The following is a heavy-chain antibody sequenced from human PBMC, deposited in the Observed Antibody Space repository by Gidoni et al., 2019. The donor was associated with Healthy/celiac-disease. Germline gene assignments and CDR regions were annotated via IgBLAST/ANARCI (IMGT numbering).Heavy chain of an antibody. CDR3: ARALGVVIRDAFDI. D-gene: IGHD3-3*01. J-gene: IGHJ3*02. V-gene: IGHV3-21*01. CDR1: GFTFSSYS. Sequence: EVQLVESGGGLVKPGGSLRLSCAASGFTFSSYSMNWVRQAPGKGLEWVSSISSSSSYIYYADSVKGRFTISRDNAKNSLYLQMNSLRAEDTAVYYCARALGVVIRDAFDIWGQGTMVTVSS. CDR2: ISSSSSYI.